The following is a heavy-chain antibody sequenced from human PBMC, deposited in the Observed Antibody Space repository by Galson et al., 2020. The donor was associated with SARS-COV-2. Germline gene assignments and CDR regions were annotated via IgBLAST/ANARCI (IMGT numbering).Heavy chain of an antibody. D-gene: IGHD2-2*01. V-gene: IGHV1-8*01. CDR3: ARALGYCSSTSCRNYFDY. Sequence: ASVKVSCKASGYTFTSYDINWVRQATGQGLEWMGWMNPNSGNTGYAQKFQGRVTMTRNTSISTAYMELSSLRSEDTAVYYCARALGYCSSTSCRNYFDYWGQGTLVTVSS. CDR1: GYTFTSYD. J-gene: IGHJ4*02. CDR2: MNPNSGNT.